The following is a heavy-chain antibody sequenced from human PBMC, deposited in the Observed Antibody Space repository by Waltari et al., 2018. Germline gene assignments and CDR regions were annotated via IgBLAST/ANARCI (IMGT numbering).Heavy chain of an antibody. D-gene: IGHD2-2*01. J-gene: IGHJ6*02. V-gene: IGHV3-23*01. Sequence: EVQLLESGGGLVQPGGSLRLSCAASGFTFSSYAMSWVRQAPGKGLEWVSAISGSGCSTYYADSVKGRFTSSRDNSKNTLYLQMNSLRAEDTAVYYCAKGSSTSWDYYYGMDVWGQGTTVTVSS. CDR1: GFTFSSYA. CDR2: ISGSGCST. CDR3: AKGSSTSWDYYYGMDV.